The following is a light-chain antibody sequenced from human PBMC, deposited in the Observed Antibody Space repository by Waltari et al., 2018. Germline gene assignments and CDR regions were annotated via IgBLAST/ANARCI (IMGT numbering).Light chain of an antibody. J-gene: IGKJ1*01. CDR3: QKYVNLPAT. Sequence: EIVMTQSPGTLSLSPGERATLSCRDSQSVSKYLAWYQQKPGQAPRLLIYDASTRATGIPDRFSGSGSGTDFSLTISRLEPEDFAVYYCQKYVNLPATFGQGTKVEIK. CDR1: QSVSKY. CDR2: DAS. V-gene: IGKV3-20*01.